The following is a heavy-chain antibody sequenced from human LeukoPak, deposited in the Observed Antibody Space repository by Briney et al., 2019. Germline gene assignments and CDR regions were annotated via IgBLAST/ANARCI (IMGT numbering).Heavy chain of an antibody. Sequence: SDTLSLTCMVSGGSISSGAYYWTWIRQPAGEGREWIGRSYISGSTNYNPSLKSRVTISVDASKNQLSMQMTSVPAADTAVYYCARGVSAAGFDYWGQGTLVTVSS. D-gene: IGHD6-13*01. CDR3: ARGVSAAGFDY. V-gene: IGHV4-61*02. J-gene: IGHJ4*02. CDR2: SYISGST. CDR1: GGSISSGAYY.